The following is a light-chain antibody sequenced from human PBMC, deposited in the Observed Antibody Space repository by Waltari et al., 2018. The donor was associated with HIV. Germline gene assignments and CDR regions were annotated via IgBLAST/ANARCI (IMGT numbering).Light chain of an antibody. J-gene: IGLJ2*01. CDR2: SDN. Sequence: QSVLTPPPSASGTPGQRVTISCSGSSSNIGSKTVNWYQQLPGTAPKLLIYSDNQRPSGVPDRFSGSKSGTSASLAISGLQSEDEADYSCAAWDDSRSGVVFGGGTRLTVL. CDR3: AAWDDSRSGVV. V-gene: IGLV1-44*01. CDR1: SSNIGSKT.